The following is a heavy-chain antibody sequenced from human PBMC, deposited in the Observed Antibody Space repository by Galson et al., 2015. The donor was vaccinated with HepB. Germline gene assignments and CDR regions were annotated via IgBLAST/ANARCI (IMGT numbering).Heavy chain of an antibody. D-gene: IGHD5-18*01. Sequence: SVKVSCKASGYTFNIYGISWVRQAPGQGLEWMGWISAQSGNTKYAQKFQGRVTMTTDTSASTVYMELRSLRSDDTASYYCVRDSVDTALVMDYWGQGTLVTVSS. CDR2: ISAQSGNT. V-gene: IGHV1-18*01. CDR3: VRDSVDTALVMDY. CDR1: GYTFNIYG. J-gene: IGHJ4*02.